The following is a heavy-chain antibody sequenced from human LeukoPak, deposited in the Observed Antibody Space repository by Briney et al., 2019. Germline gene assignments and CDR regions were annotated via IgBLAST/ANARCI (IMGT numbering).Heavy chain of an antibody. CDR1: GFTFSSYG. CDR2: ISGSGGST. D-gene: IGHD3-10*01. Sequence: GGTLRLSCAASGFTFSSYGMSWVRQAPGKGLEWVSAISGSGGSTYYADSVKGRFTISRDNSKNTLYLQMNSLRAEDTAVYYFANGPSYYGSGRFDYWGQGTLVTVSS. J-gene: IGHJ4*02. V-gene: IGHV3-23*01. CDR3: ANGPSYYGSGRFDY.